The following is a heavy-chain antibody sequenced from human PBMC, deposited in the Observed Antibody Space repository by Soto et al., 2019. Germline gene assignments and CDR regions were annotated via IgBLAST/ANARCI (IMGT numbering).Heavy chain of an antibody. J-gene: IGHJ4*02. CDR3: ARGPYGSGSYYYD. Sequence: QVQLQESGPGLVKPSGTLSLTCAVSGGSISSSNWWRWVRQPPGTGLEWIGEIYHSGSTNYNPSLKSRVTISVDKSRSQFSLKLSSVTAADTAVYYCARGPYGSGSYYYDWGQGTLVTVSS. V-gene: IGHV4-4*02. CDR2: IYHSGST. D-gene: IGHD3-10*01. CDR1: GGSISSSNW.